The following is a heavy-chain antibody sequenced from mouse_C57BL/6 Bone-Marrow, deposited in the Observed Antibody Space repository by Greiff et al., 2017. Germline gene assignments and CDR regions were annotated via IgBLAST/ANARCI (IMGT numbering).Heavy chain of an antibody. V-gene: IGHV1-69*01. Sequence: QVQLQQPGAELVMPGASVKLSCKASGYTFTSYWMHWVKQRPGQGLEWIGEIDHSERYNNYNKKFKGKSTLTVDKSSSTAYMQLSSLTSEDSAVYYCARGGYYAMDYWGQGTSVTVSS. CDR2: IDHSERYN. CDR1: GYTFTSYW. J-gene: IGHJ4*01. CDR3: ARGGYYAMDY.